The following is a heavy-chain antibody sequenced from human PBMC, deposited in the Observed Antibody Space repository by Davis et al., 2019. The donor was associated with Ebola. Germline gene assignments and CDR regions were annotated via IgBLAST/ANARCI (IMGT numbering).Heavy chain of an antibody. CDR2: ISAYNGNT. V-gene: IGHV1-18*01. J-gene: IGHJ4*02. Sequence: ASVKVSCKASGYTFTSYAISWVRQAPGQGLEWMGWISAYNGNTNYAQKLQGRVTMTTDTSTSTAYMELRSLRSDDTAVYYCARVRERPRSIAARTTIDYWGQGTLVTVSS. D-gene: IGHD6-6*01. CDR1: GYTFTSYA. CDR3: ARVRERPRSIAARTTIDY.